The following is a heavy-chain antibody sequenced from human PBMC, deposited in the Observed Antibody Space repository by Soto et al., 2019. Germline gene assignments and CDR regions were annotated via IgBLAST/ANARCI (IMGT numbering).Heavy chain of an antibody. D-gene: IGHD5-18*01. J-gene: IGHJ5*01. CDR2: IYTVGST. V-gene: IGHV4-4*07. Sequence: SETLSLTCTVSGGSLSNYYWSWIRQPAGKALEWIGRIYTVGSTSYNPSLKSRVTMSIDTSKNQFSLRLTSATAADTAVYFCARSPLTHSYAQFASWGQGSLVTVSS. CDR3: ARSPLTHSYAQFAS. CDR1: GGSLSNYY.